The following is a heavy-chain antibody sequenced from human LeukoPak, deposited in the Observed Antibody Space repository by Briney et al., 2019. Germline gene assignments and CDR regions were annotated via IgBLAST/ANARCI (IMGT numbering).Heavy chain of an antibody. CDR2: INHSRST. Sequence: SETLSLTCAVYGGSFSGYYWSWIRQPPGKGLEWIGEINHSRSTNYNPSLKSRVTISVDTSKNQFSLKLSSVTAADTAVYYCARGGVYFDFWSGYYGPPRTVDAFDIWGQGTMVTVSS. D-gene: IGHD3-3*01. CDR3: ARGGVYFDFWSGYYGPPRTVDAFDI. CDR1: GGSFSGYY. V-gene: IGHV4-34*01. J-gene: IGHJ3*02.